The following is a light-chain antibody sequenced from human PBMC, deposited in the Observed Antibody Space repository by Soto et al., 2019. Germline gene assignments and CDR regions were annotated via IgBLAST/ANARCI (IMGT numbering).Light chain of an antibody. J-gene: IGLJ2*01. Sequence: QSVLTQPPSASGTPGQRVTISCSRSSSNIGSNTVNWYQQLPGTAPKLLIYSNNQRPSGVPDRFSGSKSGTSASLAISGLQSEDEADYYCAAWDDSLKGVFGGGTKLTVL. V-gene: IGLV1-44*01. CDR3: AAWDDSLKGV. CDR1: SSNIGSNT. CDR2: SNN.